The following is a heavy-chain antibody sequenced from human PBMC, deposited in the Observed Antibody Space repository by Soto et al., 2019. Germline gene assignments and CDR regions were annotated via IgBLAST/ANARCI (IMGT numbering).Heavy chain of an antibody. CDR3: ASDANYGSGSYFSY. D-gene: IGHD3-10*01. CDR2: IWYDGSNK. V-gene: IGHV3-33*01. Sequence: AGGSLRLSCAASGFTFSSYGMHWVRQAPATGLERVAVIWYDGSNKYYADSVKGRFTISRDNSKNTLYLQVNSLRAEDTAVYYCASDANYGSGSYFSYWGQGTLVTVSS. CDR1: GFTFSSYG. J-gene: IGHJ4*02.